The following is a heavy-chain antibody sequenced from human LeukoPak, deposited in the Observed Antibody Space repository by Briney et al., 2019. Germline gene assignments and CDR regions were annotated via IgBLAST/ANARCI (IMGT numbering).Heavy chain of an antibody. CDR3: ARALNGHYYGSSS. J-gene: IGHJ4*02. Sequence: SETLSPTCTVSGGSISSGGYYWSWIRQHPGKGLEWIGYIYYSGSTYYNPSLKSRVTISVDTSKNQFSLKLSSVTAADTAVYYCARALNGHYYGSSSWGQGTLVTVSS. CDR2: IYYSGST. V-gene: IGHV4-31*03. D-gene: IGHD3-10*01. CDR1: GGSISSGGYY.